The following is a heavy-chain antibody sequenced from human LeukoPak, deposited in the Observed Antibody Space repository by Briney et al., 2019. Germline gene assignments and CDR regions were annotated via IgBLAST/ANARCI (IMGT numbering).Heavy chain of an antibody. J-gene: IGHJ4*02. V-gene: IGHV3-23*01. D-gene: IGHD5-18*01. CDR2: INGNGGST. CDR3: AKDQAYSYYYLDC. Sequence: GGSLRLSCAASGFSFNDHAMSWVRQAPGKGLEWVSGINGNGGSTYYSDSVKGRFTISRDNSKNTVYLQMSSLRADDTAIYYCAKDQAYSYYYLDCWGQGTLVTVSS. CDR1: GFSFNDHA.